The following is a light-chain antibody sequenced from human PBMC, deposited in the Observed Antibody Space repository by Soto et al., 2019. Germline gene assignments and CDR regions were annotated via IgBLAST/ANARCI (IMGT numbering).Light chain of an antibody. Sequence: EIVMTQSPATLSVSPGERATLSCRASQSVRTKVAGYQQKPGQAPRLHIYATSTKATGARARYSGSGSGTEFTLTISHLQSEDFAVYYCQKYSNWPPITFGQGTRLEIK. CDR3: QKYSNWPPIT. CDR2: ATS. V-gene: IGKV3-15*01. CDR1: QSVRTK. J-gene: IGKJ5*01.